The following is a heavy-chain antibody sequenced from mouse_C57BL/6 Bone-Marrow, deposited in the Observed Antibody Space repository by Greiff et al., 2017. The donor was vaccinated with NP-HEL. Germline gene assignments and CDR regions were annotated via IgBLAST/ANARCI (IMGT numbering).Heavy chain of an antibody. CDR1: GYTFTDYE. Sequence: VQLQQSGAELVRPGASVTLSCKASGYTFTDYEMHWVKQTPVHGLEWIGAIDPETGGTAYNQKFKGKAILTADKSSSTAYMELRSLTSEDSAVYYCTAFITDYYAMDYWGQGTSVTVSS. D-gene: IGHD1-1*01. V-gene: IGHV1-15*01. CDR2: IDPETGGT. J-gene: IGHJ4*01. CDR3: TAFITDYYAMDY.